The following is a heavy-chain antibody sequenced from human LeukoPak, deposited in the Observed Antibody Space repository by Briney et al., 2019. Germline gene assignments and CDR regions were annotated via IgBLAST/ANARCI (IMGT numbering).Heavy chain of an antibody. J-gene: IGHJ4*02. V-gene: IGHV3-15*01. CDR2: VNSKTDGGTT. D-gene: IGHD1-26*01. CDR1: GFIFSNDW. Sequence: GGSLRLSCAASGFIFSNDWMNWVRQAPGKGLEWVGRVNSKTDGGTTDYAAPVKGRFTISRDDSRNTLFLQMNNLKAEDTAVYYCTTATKSGTYSRGYWGQGTLVTVSS. CDR3: TTATKSGTYSRGY.